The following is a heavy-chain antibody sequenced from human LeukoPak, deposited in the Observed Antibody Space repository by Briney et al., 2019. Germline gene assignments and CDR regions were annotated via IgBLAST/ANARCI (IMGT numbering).Heavy chain of an antibody. V-gene: IGHV3-30*18. J-gene: IGHJ6*04. D-gene: IGHD2-2*01. CDR2: ISYDGSNK. CDR1: GFTFSSYG. Sequence: LTGRSLRLSCAASGFTFSSYGMHWVRQAPGKGLEWVAVISYDGSNKYYADSVKGRFTISRDNSKNTLYLQMNSLRAEDTAVYYCAKDLHPGHIVVVPAATYGMDVWGKGTTVTVSS. CDR3: AKDLHPGHIVVVPAATYGMDV.